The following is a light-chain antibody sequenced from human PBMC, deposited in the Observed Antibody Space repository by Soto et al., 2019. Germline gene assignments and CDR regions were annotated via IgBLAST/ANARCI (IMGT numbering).Light chain of an antibody. V-gene: IGKV3-20*01. CDR2: DAS. Sequence: EIALTKSPGTLSLSPGERATLSCRASQSVSRGSLAWYQHKPGQAPRLLIYDASSRATGIPDRFSGSGSGTDFTLTISRLEPEDFAVYYCQQYGSSPPLTLGGGTMVQIK. CDR1: QSVSRGS. J-gene: IGKJ4*01. CDR3: QQYGSSPPLT.